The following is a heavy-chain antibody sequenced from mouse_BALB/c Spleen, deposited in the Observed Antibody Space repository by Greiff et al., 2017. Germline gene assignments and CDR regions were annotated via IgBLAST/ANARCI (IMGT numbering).Heavy chain of an antibody. J-gene: IGHJ4*01. V-gene: IGHV6-6*02. CDR2: IRLKSDNYAT. Sequence: EVQLQESGGGLVQPGGSMKLSCVASGFTFSSYWMSWVRQSPEKGLEWVAEIRLKSDNYATHYAESVKGKFTISRDDSKSRLYLQMNSLRAEDTGIYYCTGYKRGDYAMDYWGQGTSVTVSS. CDR3: TGYKRGDYAMDY. CDR1: GFTFSSYW.